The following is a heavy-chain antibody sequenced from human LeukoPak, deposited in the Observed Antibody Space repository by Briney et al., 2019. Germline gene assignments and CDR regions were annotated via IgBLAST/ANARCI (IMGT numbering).Heavy chain of an antibody. J-gene: IGHJ4*02. V-gene: IGHV3-23*01. CDR1: GFTFSSYA. CDR2: ISGSGGST. Sequence: PGGSLRLSCAASGFTFSSYAMSWVRQAPGKGLEWVSAISGSGGSTYYADSVKGRFTISRDNSKNTLYLQMNSLRAEDTAVYYCAKGSLKLRLGELSLPSPDYWGQGTLVTVSS. D-gene: IGHD3-16*02. CDR3: AKGSLKLRLGELSLPSPDY.